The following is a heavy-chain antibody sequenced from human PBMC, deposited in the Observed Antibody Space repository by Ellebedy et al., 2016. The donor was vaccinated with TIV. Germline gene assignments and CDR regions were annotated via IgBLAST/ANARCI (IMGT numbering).Heavy chain of an antibody. D-gene: IGHD3-9*01. J-gene: IGHJ3*02. CDR3: SKGLEPSGMDIYTAYVDAFDI. Sequence: GGSLRLXXAASGFTFDDYAMHWVRQAPGKGLEWISGISWNSNHVVYADSVKGRFTISRDNAKNSLYLQMNSLRAEDTALYFCSKGLEPSGMDIYTAYVDAFDIWGHGTSVTVSS. V-gene: IGHV3-9*01. CDR1: GFTFDDYA. CDR2: ISWNSNHV.